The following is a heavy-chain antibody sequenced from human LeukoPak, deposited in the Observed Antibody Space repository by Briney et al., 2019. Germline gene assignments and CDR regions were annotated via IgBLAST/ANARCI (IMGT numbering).Heavy chain of an antibody. J-gene: IGHJ4*02. D-gene: IGHD3-22*01. CDR1: GFTFNSNA. Sequence: PGGSLRLSCAASGFTFNSNAMSWVRQAPGKGLEWVSAINGSGAYTYYADSLKDRFPISRDNSKDTLYLQVNRLRAEDTAVYYCAKGRIGYYDSSGFDFWGQGTLVTVSA. CDR2: INGSGAYT. CDR3: AKGRIGYYDSSGFDF. V-gene: IGHV3-23*01.